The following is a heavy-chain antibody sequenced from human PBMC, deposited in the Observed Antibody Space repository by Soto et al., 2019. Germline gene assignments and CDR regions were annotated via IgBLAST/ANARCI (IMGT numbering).Heavy chain of an antibody. V-gene: IGHV1-69*02. CDR2: IIPILGIA. Sequence: KVSCKASGGTFSSYTISWVRQAPGQGLEWMGRIIPILGIANYAQKFQGRVTITADKSTSTAYMELSSLRSEDTAVYYCASAYYDILTGYPGPDYWGQGTLVTVSS. J-gene: IGHJ4*02. CDR3: ASAYYDILTGYPGPDY. D-gene: IGHD3-9*01. CDR1: GGTFSSYT.